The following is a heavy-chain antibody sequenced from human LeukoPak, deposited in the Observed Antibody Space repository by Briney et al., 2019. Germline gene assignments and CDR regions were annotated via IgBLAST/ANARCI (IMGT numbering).Heavy chain of an antibody. CDR3: ARGLHSGWSTDAFDI. CDR1: GDTFTSYY. D-gene: IGHD6-19*01. Sequence: ASVKVSCKASGDTFTSYYMHWVRQAPGQGLEWMGIINPSGGSTSYAQKFQGRVTMTRNTSISTAYMELSSLRSEDTAVYYCARGLHSGWSTDAFDIWGQGTMVTVSS. CDR2: INPSGGST. J-gene: IGHJ3*02. V-gene: IGHV1-46*01.